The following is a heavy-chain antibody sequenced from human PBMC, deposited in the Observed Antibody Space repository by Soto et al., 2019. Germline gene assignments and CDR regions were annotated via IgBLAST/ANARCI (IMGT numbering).Heavy chain of an antibody. D-gene: IGHD2-21*01. J-gene: IGHJ4*02. CDR3: ARDIASYAYGEGY. Sequence: XETLSLTCTVSGGSINSSWWSLIRQPAGKGLEWIGRVYSSGTTDYNPSLNSRATMSVETSKNQFSLKLSSVTAADTAVYYCARDIASYAYGEGYWGQGIQVTVSS. CDR1: GGSINSSW. CDR2: VYSSGTT. V-gene: IGHV4-4*07.